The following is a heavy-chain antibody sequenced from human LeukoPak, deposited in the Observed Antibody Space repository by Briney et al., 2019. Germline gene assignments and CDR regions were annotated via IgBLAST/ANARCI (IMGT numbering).Heavy chain of an antibody. Sequence: GESLKISCKGSGYSFTNYWIGWVRQMPGKGLEWMGIIYPGDSDTRYSPSFQGQVTISADKSISTAYLQWSSLKASDTAMYYCARRYYYSSGYYYDWGQGTLVTVPS. J-gene: IGHJ4*02. CDR2: IYPGDSDT. V-gene: IGHV5-51*01. CDR3: ARRYYYSSGYYYD. CDR1: GYSFTNYW. D-gene: IGHD3-22*01.